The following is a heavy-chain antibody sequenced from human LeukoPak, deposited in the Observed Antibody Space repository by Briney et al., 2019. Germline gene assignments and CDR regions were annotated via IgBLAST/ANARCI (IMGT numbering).Heavy chain of an antibody. CDR3: ARQLRYSGSYS. D-gene: IGHD1-26*01. CDR2: IYYSGST. J-gene: IGHJ4*02. CDR1: GGSISSSSYY. V-gene: IGHV4-39*01. Sequence: SETLSLTCTVSGGSISSSSYYWGWIRQPPGKGLEWIGSIYYSGSTYYNPSLKSRVTISVDTSKNQFSLKLSSVTAADRAVYYCARQLRYSGSYSWGQGTLVTVSS.